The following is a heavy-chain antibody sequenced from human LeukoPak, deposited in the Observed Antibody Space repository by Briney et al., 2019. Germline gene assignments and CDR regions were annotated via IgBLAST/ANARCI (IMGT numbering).Heavy chain of an antibody. V-gene: IGHV4-4*07. CDR2: IYSSGST. J-gene: IGHJ4*02. CDR3: ARDAHYYDSGGYYQLDY. CDR1: GGSISSYY. D-gene: IGHD3-22*01. Sequence: SETLSLTCTVSGGSISSYYWTWIRQPAGKGLEWIGRIYSSGSTYYNPSLKSRVTMSVDTSKNQFSLKLSSVTAADTAVYYCARDAHYYDSGGYYQLDYWGQGTLVTVSS.